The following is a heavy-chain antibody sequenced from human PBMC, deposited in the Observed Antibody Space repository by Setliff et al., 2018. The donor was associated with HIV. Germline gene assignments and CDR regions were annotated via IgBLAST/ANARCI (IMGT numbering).Heavy chain of an antibody. CDR1: GFTFSHAW. D-gene: IGHD3-22*01. J-gene: IGHJ4*02. CDR2: MKSEVDGGTT. Sequence: GGSLRLSCVGSGFTFSHAWMSWVRQAPGKGLEWIGRMKSEVDGGTTDYAAPVKGRFTISRDDSKNTLYLQMNSLKTEDTAVYYCTTEVRYYDSSGPDYWGQGTLVTVSS. CDR3: TTEVRYYDSSGPDY. V-gene: IGHV3-15*01.